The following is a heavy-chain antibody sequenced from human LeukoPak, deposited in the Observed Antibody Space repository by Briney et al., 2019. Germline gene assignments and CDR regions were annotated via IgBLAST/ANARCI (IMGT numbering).Heavy chain of an antibody. V-gene: IGHV1-8*01. CDR2: MNPNSGNT. Sequence: ASVKVSCKASGYTFTSYDINWVRQATGQGLEWMGWMNPNSGNTGYAQKFQGRVTMTRNTSISTAYMELSSLRSEDTAVYYCARAPCYSSGWYSHYYYYMDVWGKGTTVTIPS. D-gene: IGHD6-19*01. J-gene: IGHJ6*03. CDR3: ARAPCYSSGWYSHYYYYMDV. CDR1: GYTFTSYD.